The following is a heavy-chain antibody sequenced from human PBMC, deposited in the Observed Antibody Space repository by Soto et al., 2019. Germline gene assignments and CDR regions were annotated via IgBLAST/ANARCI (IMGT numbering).Heavy chain of an antibody. V-gene: IGHV1-18*01. Sequence: QVQLVQSGAEVKKPGASVKVSCKASGYTFTSFGISWVRQAPGQGLEWMGWINAYNVYNGNTNYARNLQGRVTMTTDTSTSTAYMEPRSLRSDDTAVYYCARARIFYGLDVWGQGTTVTVSS. J-gene: IGHJ6*02. CDR3: ARARIFYGLDV. CDR1: GYTFTSFG. D-gene: IGHD2-15*01. CDR2: INAYNVYNGNT.